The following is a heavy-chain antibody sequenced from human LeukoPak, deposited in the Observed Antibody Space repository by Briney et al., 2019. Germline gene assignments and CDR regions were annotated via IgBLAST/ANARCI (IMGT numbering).Heavy chain of an antibody. D-gene: IGHD6-19*01. J-gene: IGHJ4*02. V-gene: IGHV3-23*01. Sequence: PGGSLRLSCAASGFTSSSYAMTWVRQAPGKGLEWVSAISASGGSTYYADSVKGRFTISRDNSKNTLYLQMNSLRVEDTAVYYCAKTSSGWSKDYWGQGTLVTVSS. CDR1: GFTSSSYA. CDR2: ISASGGST. CDR3: AKTSSGWSKDY.